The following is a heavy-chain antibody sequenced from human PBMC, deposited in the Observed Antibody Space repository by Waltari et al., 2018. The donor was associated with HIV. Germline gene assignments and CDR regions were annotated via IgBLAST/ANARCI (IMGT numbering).Heavy chain of an antibody. CDR2: ISGSGGST. CDR1: GFTFSSYA. J-gene: IGHJ2*01. D-gene: IGHD3-3*01. V-gene: IGHV3-23*01. Sequence: EVQLLESGGGLVQPGGSLRLSCAASGFTFSSYAMSWVRQAPGKGLEWVSAISGSGGSTYYADSVKGRFTISRDNSKNTLYLQMNSLRAEDMAVYYCAKDLITIFGVVPPRWYFDLWGRGTLVTVSS. CDR3: AKDLITIFGVVPPRWYFDL.